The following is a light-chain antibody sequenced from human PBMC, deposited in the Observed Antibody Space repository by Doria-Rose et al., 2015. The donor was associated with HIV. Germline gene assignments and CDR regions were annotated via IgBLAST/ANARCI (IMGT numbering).Light chain of an antibody. V-gene: IGKV1-9*01. CDR3: QQYDSFPRT. CDR2: DAS. CDR1: QGISRY. Sequence: TQPPSFLSASVGVRVTITCRASQGISRYLAWYQQKPGKASTLMIFDASTLQSGVQSRFSGSGSGTEFALTISSLQPEDFATYYCQQYDSFPRTFDQGTKVKLK. J-gene: IGKJ1*01.